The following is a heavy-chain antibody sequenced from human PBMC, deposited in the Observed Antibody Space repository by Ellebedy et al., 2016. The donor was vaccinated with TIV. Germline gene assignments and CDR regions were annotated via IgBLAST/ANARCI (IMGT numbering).Heavy chain of an antibody. CDR2: IYYSGST. CDR3: ARLSDWYFDL. Sequence: SETLSLTCTVSGGSISSSSYYWGWIRQPPGKGLEWIGSIYYSGSTYYNPSLKSRVTLSVDTSKNQFSLKMTSVTAADTAVYYCARLSDWYFDLWGRGTLVTVSS. V-gene: IGHV4-39*07. J-gene: IGHJ2*01. CDR1: GGSISSSSYY.